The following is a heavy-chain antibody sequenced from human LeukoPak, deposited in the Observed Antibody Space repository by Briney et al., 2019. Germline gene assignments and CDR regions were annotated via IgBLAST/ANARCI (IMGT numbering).Heavy chain of an antibody. CDR3: ARDLRVTGTTLDNWFDP. V-gene: IGHV1-18*01. CDR1: GYTFTSYG. D-gene: IGHD1-7*01. J-gene: IGHJ5*02. Sequence: ASVTVSCKASGYTFTSYGISWVRQAPGQGLEWMGWISAYNGNTNYAQKLQGRVTMTTDTSTSTAYMERRSLRSDDTAVYYCARDLRVTGTTLDNWFDPWGQGTLVTVSS. CDR2: ISAYNGNT.